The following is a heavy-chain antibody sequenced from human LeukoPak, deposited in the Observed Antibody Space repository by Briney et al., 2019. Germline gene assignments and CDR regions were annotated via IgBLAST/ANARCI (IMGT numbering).Heavy chain of an antibody. CDR2: IYYSGST. V-gene: IGHV4-59*01. CDR3: ARGTYYYDSSGYRRSAFDI. J-gene: IGHJ3*02. D-gene: IGHD3-22*01. CDR1: GGSISSYY. Sequence: SETLSLTCTVSGGSISSYYWSRIRQPPGKGLEWFGYIYYSGSTNYNPSLKSRVTISVDTSKNQFSLKLSSVTAADTAVYYCARGTYYYDSSGYRRSAFDIWGQGTMVTVSS.